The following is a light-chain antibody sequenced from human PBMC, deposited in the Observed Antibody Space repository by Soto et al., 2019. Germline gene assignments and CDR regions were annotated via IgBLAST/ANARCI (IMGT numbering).Light chain of an antibody. V-gene: IGKV3-20*01. CDR1: QSVSRTY. Sequence: EIVLTQSPGTLSLSPGERATPSFRASQSVSRTYLAWYQQKPVQAPRLLIYATSSRATGIPDRFSGSGSGTDFTLTISRLEPEDFAVYYCQQYGRSGTFGQGTKVDIK. J-gene: IGKJ1*01. CDR2: ATS. CDR3: QQYGRSGT.